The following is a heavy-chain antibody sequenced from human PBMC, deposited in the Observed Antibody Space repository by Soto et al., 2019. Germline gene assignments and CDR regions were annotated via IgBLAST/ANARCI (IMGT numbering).Heavy chain of an antibody. CDR2: VSYDGSSK. J-gene: IGHJ6*02. D-gene: IGHD2-15*01. CDR3: AKDQGSGVVSAIYYYGMDV. CDR1: GFTFSSYG. Sequence: QVQLVESGGGVVQPGRSLRLSCAASGFTFSSYGMNWVRQAPGKGLEWVAIVSYDGSSKYYADSVKGRFTISRDNSKSTLYLQMSSLRAEDTAVYYCAKDQGSGVVSAIYYYGMDVWGQGTTVTVSS. V-gene: IGHV3-30*18.